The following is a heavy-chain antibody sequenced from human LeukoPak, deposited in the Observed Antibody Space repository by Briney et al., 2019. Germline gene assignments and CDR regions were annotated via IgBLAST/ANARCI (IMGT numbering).Heavy chain of an antibody. CDR2: IYYSGST. Sequence: PSETLSLTCTVSGGSISSYYWSWIRQPPGKGLEWIGYIYYSGSTNYNPSLKSRVTISVDTSKNQFSLKLNSVTAADTAVYYCARSGYSYGTFDYWGQGTLVTVSS. CDR1: GGSISSYY. D-gene: IGHD5-18*01. V-gene: IGHV4-59*01. J-gene: IGHJ4*02. CDR3: ARSGYSYGTFDY.